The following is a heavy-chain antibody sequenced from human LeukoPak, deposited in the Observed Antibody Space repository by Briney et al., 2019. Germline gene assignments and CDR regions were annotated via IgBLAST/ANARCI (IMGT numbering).Heavy chain of an antibody. D-gene: IGHD5-12*01. V-gene: IGHV4-4*02. CDR2: IHHSGST. J-gene: IGHJ4*02. CDR1: GDSISSGNW. Sequence: PSETLSLTCAVSGDSISSGNWWSWVRQPPGKGLEWIGEIHHSGSTNYNPSLKSRVTTSVDKPNNQLSLKMTSVTAADTAVYYCARGLVDTGRSRFDYWGQGTLVTVSS. CDR3: ARGLVDTGRSRFDY.